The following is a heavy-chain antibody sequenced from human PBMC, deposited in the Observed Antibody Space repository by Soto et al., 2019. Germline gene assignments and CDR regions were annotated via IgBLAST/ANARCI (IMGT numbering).Heavy chain of an antibody. CDR1: GYTFTSYG. CDR2: ISAYNGNK. Sequence: ASVKVSCKASGYTFTSYGISWVRQAPGQGLEWMGWISAYNGNKNYAQKLQGRVTMTTDTSTSTAYMELRSLRSDDTAVYYCARDLSIVVVVAADSDYWGQGTLVTVSS. CDR3: ARDLSIVVVVAADSDY. D-gene: IGHD2-15*01. V-gene: IGHV1-18*01. J-gene: IGHJ4*02.